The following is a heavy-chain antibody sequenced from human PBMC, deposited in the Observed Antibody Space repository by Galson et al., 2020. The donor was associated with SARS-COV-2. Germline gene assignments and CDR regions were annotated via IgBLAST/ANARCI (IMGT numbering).Heavy chain of an antibody. D-gene: IGHD1-20*01. V-gene: IGHV2-70*11. J-gene: IGHJ4*02. CDR3: ARQYNALSGASDH. Sequence: GPTLVKPTQTLTLTCTFSGFSLTTSRMCVNWSRQPPGKAPEGLARIAWDDDKYYSTSLKTRLTIPKDTTKNQVVLIMTSMDPMDTATYYCARQYNALSGASDHWGQGTLVTVSS. CDR2: IAWDDDK. CDR1: GFSLTTSRMC.